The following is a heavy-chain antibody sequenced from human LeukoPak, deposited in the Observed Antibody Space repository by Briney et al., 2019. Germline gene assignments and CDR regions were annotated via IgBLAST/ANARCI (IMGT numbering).Heavy chain of an antibody. V-gene: IGHV1-8*01. Sequence: ASVKVSCKASGYTFTSHDVNWLRQATGQGLEWLGWMNPNSGHTGFAQKFQGRVTMTRDTSISTAYMELSSLRSEDTAMYYCAMYHYDSSGPYVGAFDIWGQGTMVTVSS. CDR2: MNPNSGHT. CDR1: GYTFTSHD. D-gene: IGHD3-22*01. J-gene: IGHJ3*02. CDR3: AMYHYDSSGPYVGAFDI.